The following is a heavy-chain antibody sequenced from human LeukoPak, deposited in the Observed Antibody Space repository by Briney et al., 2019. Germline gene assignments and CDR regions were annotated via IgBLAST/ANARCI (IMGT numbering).Heavy chain of an antibody. CDR3: VRLSSGYYYDY. CDR1: GFTLRTYS. D-gene: IGHD3-22*01. V-gene: IGHV3-64D*09. Sequence: GGSLRLSCSASGFTLRTYSMHWVRQAPGKGLQYVSSISIDGTGTYYADSVKGRFTISRDNSKNTLYLQMSSLRAEDTAVYYRVRLSSGYYYDYWGQGTLVTVSS. CDR2: ISIDGTGT. J-gene: IGHJ4*02.